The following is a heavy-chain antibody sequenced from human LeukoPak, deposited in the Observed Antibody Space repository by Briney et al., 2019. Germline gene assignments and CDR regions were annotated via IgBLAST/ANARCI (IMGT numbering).Heavy chain of an antibody. CDR3: ARTRRLRDYGYFDY. CDR2: IYYSGST. CDR1: GGSISSYY. V-gene: IGHV4-59*08. J-gene: IGHJ4*02. D-gene: IGHD4-17*01. Sequence: SETLSLTCTVSGGSISSYYWSWIRQPPGKGLEWIGYIYYSGSTNYNPSLKSRVTISVDTSKNQFSLKLSSVTAADTAVYYCARTRRLRDYGYFDYWGQGTLVTVSS.